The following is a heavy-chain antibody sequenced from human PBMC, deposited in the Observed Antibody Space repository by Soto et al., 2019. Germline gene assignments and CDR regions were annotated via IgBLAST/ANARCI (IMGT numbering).Heavy chain of an antibody. V-gene: IGHV4-59*01. CDR2: IYYSGSA. Sequence: PSETLSLTCTVSGGSISSYYWSWIRQPPGKGLEWIGYIYYSGSANYNPSLKSRVTISVDTSKNQFSLKLSSVTAADTAVYYCAREGRRIERGAVGAFDIWGQGTMVTVSS. J-gene: IGHJ3*02. CDR3: AREGRRIERGAVGAFDI. D-gene: IGHD1-26*01. CDR1: GGSISSYY.